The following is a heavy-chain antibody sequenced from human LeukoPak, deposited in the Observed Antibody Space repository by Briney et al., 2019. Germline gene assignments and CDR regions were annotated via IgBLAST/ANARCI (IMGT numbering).Heavy chain of an antibody. Sequence: EASVKVSCKASGYTFTGYYMHWVRQAPGQGLAWMGWINTNTGNPTYAQGFTGRFVFSLDTSVSTAYLQISSLKAEDTAVYYCARDWGGWNQAYWGQGTLVTVSS. V-gene: IGHV7-4-1*02. D-gene: IGHD1-1*01. J-gene: IGHJ4*02. CDR3: ARDWGGWNQAY. CDR2: INTNTGNP. CDR1: GYTFTGYY.